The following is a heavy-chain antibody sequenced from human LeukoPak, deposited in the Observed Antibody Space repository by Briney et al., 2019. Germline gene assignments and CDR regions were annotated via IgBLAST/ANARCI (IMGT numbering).Heavy chain of an antibody. CDR2: IYSSAST. CDR3: AKGYNYAYEY. J-gene: IGHJ4*02. D-gene: IGHD5-18*01. V-gene: IGHV3-53*01. CDR1: GFTGCSSY. Sequence: GGSLRCSCAASGFTGCSSYMIWVGQAPGLGREWVSLIYSSASTYYAASVKGRFTISRDHSKNTLYLQMNSLRPEDTAVYYCAKGYNYAYEYWGQGTLVTVSS.